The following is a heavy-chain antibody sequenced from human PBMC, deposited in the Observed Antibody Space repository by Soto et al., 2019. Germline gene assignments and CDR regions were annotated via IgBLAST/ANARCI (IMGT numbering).Heavy chain of an antibody. D-gene: IGHD6-13*01. V-gene: IGHV3-23*01. CDR3: AKDPSHLYSSSWYAGSYFDY. J-gene: IGHJ4*02. Sequence: EVQLLESGGGLVQPGGSLRLSCAASGFTFSSYAMSWVRQAPGKGLEWVSAISGSGGSTYYADSVKGRFTISRDNSKNTLYLQMNSLRAEDTAVYYCAKDPSHLYSSSWYAGSYFDYWGQGTLVTVSS. CDR2: ISGSGGST. CDR1: GFTFSSYA.